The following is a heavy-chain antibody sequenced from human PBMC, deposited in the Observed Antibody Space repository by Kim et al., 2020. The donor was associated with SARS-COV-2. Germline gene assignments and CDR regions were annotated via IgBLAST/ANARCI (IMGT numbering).Heavy chain of an antibody. CDR3: AREGGTRGRCGYFDN. Sequence: GGSLRLSCSASGLTLNNHIIHWVRQAPGKGLEWVAAMSYDGSKYYADSVKGRFTISRDASETTQFLQLSSLRPDDTALYYCAREGGTRGRCGYFDNWGQGTLVTVSS. CDR1: GLTLNNHI. D-gene: IGHD2-21*01. CDR2: MSYDGSK. J-gene: IGHJ4*02. V-gene: IGHV3-30*04.